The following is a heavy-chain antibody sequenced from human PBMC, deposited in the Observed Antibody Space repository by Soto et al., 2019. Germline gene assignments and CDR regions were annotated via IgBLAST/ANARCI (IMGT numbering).Heavy chain of an antibody. CDR2: IYPGDSDT. D-gene: IGHD4-4*01. V-gene: IGHV5-51*01. CDR1: GYSFTSYW. J-gene: IGHJ6*03. CDR3: ARIGLAVTTACYYYMDV. Sequence: GESLKISCKGSGYSFTSYWIGWVRQMPGKGLEWMGIIYPGDSDTRYSPSFQGQVTISADKSISTAYLQWSSLKASDTAMYYCARIGLAVTTACYYYMDVWGKGTTVTVSS.